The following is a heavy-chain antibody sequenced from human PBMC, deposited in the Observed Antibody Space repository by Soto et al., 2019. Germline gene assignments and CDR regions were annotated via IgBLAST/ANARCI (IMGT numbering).Heavy chain of an antibody. V-gene: IGHV4-30-4*01. Sequence: QVQLQESGPGLVKPAQTLSLTCTVSGVSISSGDHYCSWIRQPPGKGLEWIGYIYYSGSTYYNPYLKSRVTISVETSKNQFSLKLTSVTAADTAVYYCARVPRYYYGSGSLGDVWGQGTTVTVSS. J-gene: IGHJ6*02. CDR2: IYYSGST. CDR3: ARVPRYYYGSGSLGDV. D-gene: IGHD3-10*01. CDR1: GVSISSGDHY.